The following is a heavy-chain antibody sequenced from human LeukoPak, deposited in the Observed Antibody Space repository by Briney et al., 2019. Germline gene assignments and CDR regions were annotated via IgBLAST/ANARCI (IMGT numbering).Heavy chain of an antibody. Sequence: SQTLSLTCTVSGGSISSGGYYWSWIRQHPGKGREWIGNIYYSGRTNYNPSLKSRVTISVDTFKNQFSLKLRSVTAADTAVYYCARTGGYFYDSSGYPTTDAEYFQNWGQGTLVTVSS. CDR2: IYYSGRT. CDR1: GGSISSGGYY. CDR3: ARTGGYFYDSSGYPTTDAEYFQN. V-gene: IGHV4-31*03. J-gene: IGHJ1*01. D-gene: IGHD3-22*01.